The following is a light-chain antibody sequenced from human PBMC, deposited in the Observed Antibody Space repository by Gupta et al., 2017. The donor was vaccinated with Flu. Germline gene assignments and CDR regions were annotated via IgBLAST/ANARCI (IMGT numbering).Light chain of an antibody. CDR3: QAWDSGTVV. J-gene: IGLJ2*01. Sequence: SYDLTQPASVSVSPGQTASITCSGDKLGAKYACWYQRKPGQSPVLVIYQDTKRPSGIPERFSGSNSGNTATLTISGTQAMDEADYYCQAWDSGTVVFGGGTKLTVL. V-gene: IGLV3-1*01. CDR1: KLGAKY. CDR2: QDT.